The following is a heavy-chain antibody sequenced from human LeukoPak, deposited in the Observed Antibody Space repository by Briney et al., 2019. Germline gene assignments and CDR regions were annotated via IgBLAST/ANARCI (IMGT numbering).Heavy chain of an antibody. D-gene: IGHD6-13*01. CDR3: AREAGSFPLNAFDI. CDR1: GYTFTSYD. J-gene: IGHJ3*02. CDR2: INPNSGGT. Sequence: ASVKVSCKASGYTFTSYDINWVRQATGQGLEWMGWINPNSGGTNYAQKFQGRVTMTRDTSISTAYMELSRLRSDDTAVYYCAREAGSFPLNAFDIWGQGTMVTVSS. V-gene: IGHV1-2*02.